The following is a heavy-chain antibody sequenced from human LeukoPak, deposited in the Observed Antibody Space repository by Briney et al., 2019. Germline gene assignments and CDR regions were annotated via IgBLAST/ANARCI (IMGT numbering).Heavy chain of an antibody. J-gene: IGHJ4*02. CDR1: GFSFSHYA. Sequence: GGSLRLSYAASGFSFSHYALHWVRQAPGKGLEWLAFISYDGNVKYYADSVKGRFTVSRDDSKITLYLQMTSLRTEDTALYYCARDFSTKYSQDYWGQGTLVTVSS. CDR3: ARDFSTKYSQDY. D-gene: IGHD5-18*01. V-gene: IGHV3-30-3*01. CDR2: ISYDGNVK.